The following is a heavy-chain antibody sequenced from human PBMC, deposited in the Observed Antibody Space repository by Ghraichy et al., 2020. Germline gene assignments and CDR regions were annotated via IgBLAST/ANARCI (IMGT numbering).Heavy chain of an antibody. CDR2: IYYSGST. J-gene: IGHJ3*02. V-gene: IGHV4-39*01. CDR3: ARQGQSGSGWSRVSSRDAFDI. D-gene: IGHD1-26*01. CDR1: GGSISSSSYY. Sequence: SETLSLTCTVSGGSISSSSYYWGWIRQPPGKGLEWIGSIYYSGSTYYNPSLKSRVTISVDTSKNQFSLKLSSVTAADTAVYYCARQGQSGSGWSRVSSRDAFDIWGQGTMVTVSS.